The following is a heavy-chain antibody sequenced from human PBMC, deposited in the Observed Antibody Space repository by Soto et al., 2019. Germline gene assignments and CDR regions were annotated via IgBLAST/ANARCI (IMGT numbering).Heavy chain of an antibody. CDR1: GGSISRYY. CDR3: ARSIVVVPAAIVHYGMDV. Sequence: SETLSLTCTVSGGSISRYYWSWIRQPPGKGLEWIGYIYYSGSTNYNPSLKSRVTISVDTSKNQFSLKLSSVTAADTAVYYCARSIVVVPAAIVHYGMDVWGQGTTVTVSS. D-gene: IGHD2-2*02. V-gene: IGHV4-59*01. J-gene: IGHJ6*02. CDR2: IYYSGST.